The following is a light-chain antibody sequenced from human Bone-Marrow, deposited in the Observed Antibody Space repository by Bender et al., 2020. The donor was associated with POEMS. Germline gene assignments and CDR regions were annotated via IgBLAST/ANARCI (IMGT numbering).Light chain of an antibody. V-gene: IGLV2-14*03. J-gene: IGLJ6*01. CDR3: STYGGSKNLRFR. CDR2: EVS. Sequence: QSGMTQPASVSGSPGQSITISCTGDSSDVGDYNFVSWYQQHPGRAPKLIIFEVSNRPSGVSHRFSGSKSGNTASRTVSGLKAEDEAFCYCSTYGGSKNLRFRVG. CDR1: SSDVGDYNF.